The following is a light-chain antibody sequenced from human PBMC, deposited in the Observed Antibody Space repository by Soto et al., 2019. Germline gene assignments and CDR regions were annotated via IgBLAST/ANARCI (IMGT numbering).Light chain of an antibody. CDR2: DNN. CDR1: SSNIGNNY. CDR3: GTWDRSLSVLV. Sequence: QSVLTQPPSVSAAPGQKVTISCSGSSSNIGNNYVSWYQQFPGTAPKVLIYDNNKRPSGIPDRFSGSKSGTSATLGITGLQTGDEGDYYCGTWDRSLSVLVFGGGTKLTVL. V-gene: IGLV1-51*01. J-gene: IGLJ2*01.